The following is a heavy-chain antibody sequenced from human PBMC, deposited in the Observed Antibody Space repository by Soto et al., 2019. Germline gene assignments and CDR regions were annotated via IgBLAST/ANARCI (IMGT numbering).Heavy chain of an antibody. D-gene: IGHD1-1*01. CDR2: ISHGGTT. Sequence: SETLSLTCSVSGDSISTTTYYWTWILQHPGKGLEWIGYISHGGTTFFNPSLKSRVTISEDTSKNQFSLSLTSVSAADTAVYYCARGTGWHFFDYWGQGTPVTVS. CDR1: GDSISTTTYY. CDR3: ARGTGWHFFDY. V-gene: IGHV4-31*03. J-gene: IGHJ4*02.